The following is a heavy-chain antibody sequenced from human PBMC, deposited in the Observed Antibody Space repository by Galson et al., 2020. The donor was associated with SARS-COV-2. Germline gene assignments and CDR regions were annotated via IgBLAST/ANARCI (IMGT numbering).Heavy chain of an antibody. J-gene: IGHJ3*02. V-gene: IGHV2-70*11. CDR1: GFSLSTSGMC. Sequence: SGTTLVKPTQTLTLTCTFSGFSLSTSGMCVSWIRQPPGKALEWLARIDWDDDKYYSTSLKTRLTISKDTSKNQVVLTMTNMDPVDTATYYCARSHLYYYDSSGYYGAFDIWGQGTMVTVSS. D-gene: IGHD3-22*01. CDR2: IDWDDDK. CDR3: ARSHLYYYDSSGYYGAFDI.